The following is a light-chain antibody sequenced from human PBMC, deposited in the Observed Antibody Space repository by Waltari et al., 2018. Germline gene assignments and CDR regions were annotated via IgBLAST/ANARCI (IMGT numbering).Light chain of an antibody. CDR2: DAA. Sequence: EIVLTQSPATLSLSSGDRATISCRASQSVSSSLAWYQQRPGQAPRLLIYDAANRATGIPARFSGSGSGTDFTLTISSLEPEDFAVYYCQQRSSWPLTFGGGTKVEVK. CDR1: QSVSSS. V-gene: IGKV3-11*01. CDR3: QQRSSWPLT. J-gene: IGKJ4*01.